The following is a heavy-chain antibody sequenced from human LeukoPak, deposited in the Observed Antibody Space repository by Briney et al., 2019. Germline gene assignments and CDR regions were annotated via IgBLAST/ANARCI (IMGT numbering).Heavy chain of an antibody. D-gene: IGHD5-24*01. CDR3: ARDRGWLQYIDY. V-gene: IGHV3-48*04. Sequence: GGSLRLSCAASGFTFSSYAMSWVCQAPGKGLEWVSYISSSGSTIYYADSVKGRFTISRDTAKDSLYLQLNSLRAEDTALYYCARDRGWLQYIDYWGQGTLVTVSS. CDR1: GFTFSSYA. J-gene: IGHJ4*02. CDR2: ISSSGSTI.